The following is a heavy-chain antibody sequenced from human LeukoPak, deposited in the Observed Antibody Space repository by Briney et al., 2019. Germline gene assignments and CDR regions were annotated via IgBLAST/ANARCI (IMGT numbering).Heavy chain of an antibody. D-gene: IGHD3-22*01. V-gene: IGHV3-74*03. CDR3: AKAGYYDSSGYVRRPFDF. CDR1: GFTLSNYW. J-gene: IGHJ4*02. CDR2: GEGDGSTS. Sequence: GGSLRLSCAASGFTLSNYWMHWVRQAPGKGLVWVSRGEGDGSTSTYADSVKGRFTISRDNSKNTLYLQMNSLRAEDTAVYHCAKAGYYDSSGYVRRPFDFWGQGTLLTVSS.